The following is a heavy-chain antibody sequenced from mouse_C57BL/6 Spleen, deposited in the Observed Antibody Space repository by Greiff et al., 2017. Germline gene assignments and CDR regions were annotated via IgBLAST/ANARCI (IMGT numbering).Heavy chain of an antibody. D-gene: IGHD1-1*01. CDR3: SGSSLHDAMDY. CDR1: GYTFTSYW. V-gene: IGHV1-69*01. Sequence: VQLQQSGAELVMPGASVKLSCKASGYTFTSYWMHWVKQRPGQGLEWIGEIDPSDSYTNYNQKFKGKATLTVDNSSSTAYMQVSSLSSDDSSVYYCSGSSLHDAMDYWGQGTSGTVSS. CDR2: IDPSDSYT. J-gene: IGHJ4*01.